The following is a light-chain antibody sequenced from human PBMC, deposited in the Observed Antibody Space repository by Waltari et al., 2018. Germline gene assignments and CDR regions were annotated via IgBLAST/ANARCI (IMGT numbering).Light chain of an antibody. V-gene: IGLV3-1*01. CDR3: QAWDSYFVV. J-gene: IGLJ2*01. Sequence: SSELTQPPSVSVSPGQTASINCSGDKLGDNYACWYQQKPGQSPVLVIYQDNMRPSGIPERFSGSNSGNTATLTISGTQAMDEADYYCQAWDSYFVVFGGGTKLTVL. CDR2: QDN. CDR1: KLGDNY.